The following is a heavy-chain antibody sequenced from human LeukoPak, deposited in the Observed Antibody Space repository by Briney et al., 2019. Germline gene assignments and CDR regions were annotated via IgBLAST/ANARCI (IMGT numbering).Heavy chain of an antibody. CDR1: GVSFSGYY. V-gene: IGHV3-11*01. J-gene: IGHJ4*02. D-gene: IGHD6-13*01. CDR3: ARDLMGIAYRGAFYY. CDR2: ISISCSTI. Sequence: KPGGSLRLSCAASGVSFSGYYMSWVRQAPRKGLGWVSYISISCSTINYADSAKGRFTISRDNAKNTLYLLKNSLRAEDTAVYYCARDLMGIAYRGAFYYWGQGTLVTVSS.